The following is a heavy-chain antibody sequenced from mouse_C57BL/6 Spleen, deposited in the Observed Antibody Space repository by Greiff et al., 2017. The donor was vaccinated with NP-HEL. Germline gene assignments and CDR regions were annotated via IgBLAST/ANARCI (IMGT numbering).Heavy chain of an antibody. Sequence: VQLQQSGAELVKPGASVKISCKASGYAFSSYWMNWVKQRPGEGLEWIGQLYPGDGDTNYNGKFKGKATLTADKSSSTAYMQLSSLTSEDSAVYFCARTLYYYGSSPSYWYFDVWGTGTTVTVSS. CDR2: LYPGDGDT. CDR1: GYAFSSYW. J-gene: IGHJ1*03. V-gene: IGHV1-80*01. D-gene: IGHD1-1*01. CDR3: ARTLYYYGSSPSYWYFDV.